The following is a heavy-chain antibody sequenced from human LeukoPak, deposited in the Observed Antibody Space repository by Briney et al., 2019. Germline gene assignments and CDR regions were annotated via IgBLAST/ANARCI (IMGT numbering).Heavy chain of an antibody. Sequence: PGGSLRLSCAASGFTFSSYSMNWVRQAPGKGLEWVSSISSSSSYIYYADSVKGRFTISRDNAKNSLYLQMNSLRAEDTAVYYCARGIDYGYTLIPVDYWGQGTLVTVSS. D-gene: IGHD4-17*01. J-gene: IGHJ4*02. CDR1: GFTFSSYS. CDR2: ISSSSSYI. V-gene: IGHV3-21*01. CDR3: ARGIDYGYTLIPVDY.